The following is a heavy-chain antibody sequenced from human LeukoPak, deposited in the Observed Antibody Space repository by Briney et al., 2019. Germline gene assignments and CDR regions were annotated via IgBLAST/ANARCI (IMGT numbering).Heavy chain of an antibody. CDR3: ARAPAMVRGAIGGFDI. Sequence: ASVKVSCKASGYTFISYGVSWVRQAPGQGLEWMGWISAYNGNTNYAQKLQGRVTMTTDTSTSTAYMELRSLRSDDTAVYYCARAPAMVRGAIGGFDIWGQGTMVTVSS. CDR1: GYTFISYG. V-gene: IGHV1-18*01. J-gene: IGHJ3*02. CDR2: ISAYNGNT. D-gene: IGHD3-10*01.